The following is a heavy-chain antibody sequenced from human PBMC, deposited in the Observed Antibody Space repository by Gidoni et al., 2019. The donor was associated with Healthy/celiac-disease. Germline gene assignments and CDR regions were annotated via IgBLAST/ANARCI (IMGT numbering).Heavy chain of an antibody. Sequence: QVHLVESGGGVVQPGRSLRLSCAASGFPFRSYGMHWVGQAPGKGLEWVAVIWYDGSNKYYADSVKGRFTISRDNSKNTLYLQMNSLRAEDTAVYYCARDIFPGHWYSGSYTDAFDIWGQGTMVTVSS. V-gene: IGHV3-33*01. CDR2: IWYDGSNK. CDR1: GFPFRSYG. J-gene: IGHJ3*02. D-gene: IGHD1-26*01. CDR3: ARDIFPGHWYSGSYTDAFDI.